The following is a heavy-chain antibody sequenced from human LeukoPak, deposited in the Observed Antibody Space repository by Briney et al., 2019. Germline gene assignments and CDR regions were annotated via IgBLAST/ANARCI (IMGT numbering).Heavy chain of an antibody. V-gene: IGHV3-33*08. D-gene: IGHD3-10*01. J-gene: IGHJ6*02. CDR2: IWYDGSNK. Sequence: GGSLRLSCAASGLTVSSTYMSWVRQAPGKGLEWVAVIWYDGSNKYYADSVKGRFTISRDNSKNTLYLQMNGLRAEDTAVYYCARDGTMVRGVIFGMDVWGQGTTVTVSS. CDR3: ARDGTMVRGVIFGMDV. CDR1: GLTVSSTY.